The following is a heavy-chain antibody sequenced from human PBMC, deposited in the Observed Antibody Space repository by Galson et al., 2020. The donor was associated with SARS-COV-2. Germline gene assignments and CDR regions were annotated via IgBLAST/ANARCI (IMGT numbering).Heavy chain of an antibody. CDR1: VGSFSGYC. J-gene: IGHJ3*02. CDR3: ARIEDYDFWGGSGRRDGFDI. V-gene: IGHV4-34*01. Sequence: SETLSLTCAVYVGSFSGYCWSWIRQPPGTGLEWIGEFTHDGSTNFNPSLKSRITISADRSKNQFSLQLTSVTAADTAIYYCARIEDYDFWGGSGRRDGFDIWSQGTMVTVSS. CDR2: FTHDGST. D-gene: IGHD3-3*01.